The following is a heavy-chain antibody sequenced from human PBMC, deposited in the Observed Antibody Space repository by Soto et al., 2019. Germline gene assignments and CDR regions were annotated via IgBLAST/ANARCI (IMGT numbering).Heavy chain of an antibody. V-gene: IGHV1-24*01. J-gene: IGHJ4*02. CDR1: GYTLTELS. Sequence: GASVKVSCKVSGYTLTELSMHCVRQAPGKGLECIGGFDPEYVETIYGQKFQGRVAITDDRSTDRSYMERRSLRSEDTAVYYCAIDFCSGYYPDWGQGTLVTVSS. CDR3: AIDFCSGYYPD. D-gene: IGHD3-3*01. CDR2: FDPEYVET.